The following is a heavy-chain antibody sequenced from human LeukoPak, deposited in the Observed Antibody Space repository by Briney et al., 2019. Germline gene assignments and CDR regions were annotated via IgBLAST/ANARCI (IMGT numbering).Heavy chain of an antibody. CDR1: GFTFSDYN. CDR3: ARNFVRGENYFDP. J-gene: IGHJ5*02. CDR2: INHGGST. V-gene: IGHV4-34*01. D-gene: IGHD1-7*01. Sequence: GSLRLSCAASGFTFSDYNMRWIRQAPGKGLEWIGEINHGGSTNYNPSLKSRVTISVDTSKNRFSLRLSSVTAADTAVYYCARNFVRGENYFDPWGQGTLVTVSS.